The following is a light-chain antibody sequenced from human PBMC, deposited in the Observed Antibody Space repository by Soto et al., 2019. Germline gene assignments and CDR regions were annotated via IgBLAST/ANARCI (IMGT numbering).Light chain of an antibody. J-gene: IGLJ7*01. CDR1: STNIGAGYD. V-gene: IGLV1-40*01. Sequence: QSVLTQPPSVSGAPGQRVTISCTGRSTNIGAGYDVHWYQQLPGTAPKLLIYGNNKRPSGVPDRFSGSKSGTSASLAITGLQAEDEADYYCQSYDKSLSASVFGGGTKLTVL. CDR3: QSYDKSLSASV. CDR2: GNN.